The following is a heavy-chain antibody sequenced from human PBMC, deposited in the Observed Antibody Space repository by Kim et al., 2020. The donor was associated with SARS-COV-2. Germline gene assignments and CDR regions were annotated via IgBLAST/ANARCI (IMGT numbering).Heavy chain of an antibody. V-gene: IGHV4-34*01. CDR2: INHSGSA. CDR3: ARVYYDILTGYSIDY. Sequence: SETLSLTCAVYGGSFSGYYWSWIRQPPGKGLEWIGEINHSGSANYNPSLKSRVTISVDTSKNQFSLKLSSVTAADTAVYYCARVYYDILTGYSIDYWGQG. D-gene: IGHD3-9*01. J-gene: IGHJ4*02. CDR1: GGSFSGYY.